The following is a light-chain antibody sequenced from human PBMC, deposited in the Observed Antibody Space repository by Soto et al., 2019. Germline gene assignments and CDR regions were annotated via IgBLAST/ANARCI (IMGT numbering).Light chain of an antibody. CDR2: DAS. V-gene: IGKV1-5*01. CDR3: QHMRT. CDR1: PNINNW. Sequence: DIRMTQSPSTLSASIGDRVTITCRASPNINNWIAWYQQKPGKAPKFLIYDASTLESGVPSRFSGSGFGTEFSLTISSLQPDDFGSYYCQHMRTFGQGTKVDIK. J-gene: IGKJ1*01.